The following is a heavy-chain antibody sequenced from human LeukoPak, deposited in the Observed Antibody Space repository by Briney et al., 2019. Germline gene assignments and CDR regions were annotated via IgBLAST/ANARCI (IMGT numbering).Heavy chain of an antibody. CDR1: GFTFSSYA. Sequence: QPGGSLRLSCAASGFTFSSYAMHWVRQAPGKGLEWVAVISYDGSNKYYADSVKGRFTISRDNSKNTLYLQMNSLRAEDTAVYYCARNDFWSGYYPYYFDYWGQGTLVTVSS. J-gene: IGHJ4*02. CDR3: ARNDFWSGYYPYYFDY. CDR2: ISYDGSNK. D-gene: IGHD3-3*01. V-gene: IGHV3-30-3*01.